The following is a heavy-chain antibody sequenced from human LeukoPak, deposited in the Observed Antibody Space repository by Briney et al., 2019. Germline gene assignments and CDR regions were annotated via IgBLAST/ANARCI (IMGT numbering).Heavy chain of an antibody. CDR1: GLTFSTYA. Sequence: HTGGSLRLSCAASGLTFSTYAMSWVHQAPGKGLEWVSTISGSGDSTYYADSVKGRFTISRDNSKNMLYLQMNSLRAEDTAVYYCAKNGVGATWGNYFDYWGQGTLVTVSS. CDR2: ISGSGDST. D-gene: IGHD1-26*01. CDR3: AKNGVGATWGNYFDY. J-gene: IGHJ4*02. V-gene: IGHV3-23*01.